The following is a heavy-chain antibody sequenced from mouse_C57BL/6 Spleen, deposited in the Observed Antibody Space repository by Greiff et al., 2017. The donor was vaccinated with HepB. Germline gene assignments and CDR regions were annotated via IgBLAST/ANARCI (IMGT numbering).Heavy chain of an antibody. CDR3: ARTHYGSRGWFAY. V-gene: IGHV1-69*01. CDR2: IDPSDSYT. D-gene: IGHD1-1*01. J-gene: IGHJ3*01. CDR1: GYTFTSYW. Sequence: VQLQQSGAELVMPGASVKLSCKASGYTFTSYWMHWVKQRPGQGLEWIGEIDPSDSYTNYNQKFKGKSTLTVDKSSSTAYMQLSSLTSEDSAVYYWARTHYGSRGWFAYWGQRTLVTVSA.